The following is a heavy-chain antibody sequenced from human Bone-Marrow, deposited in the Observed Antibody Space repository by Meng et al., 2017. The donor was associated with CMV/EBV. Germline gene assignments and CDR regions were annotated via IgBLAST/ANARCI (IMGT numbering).Heavy chain of an antibody. CDR2: ISNSGRDI. CDR1: GFTFSSYE. CDR3: VKYTSGWYGVY. V-gene: IGHV3-48*03. Sequence: GGSLRLSCAASGFTFSSYEMNWVRQAPGKGLEWVSYISNSGRDIYYAGSVKGRFTISRDNAKNSLYLQMNSLRVEDTAFYYCVKYTSGWYGVYWGQGTLVTVSS. J-gene: IGHJ4*02. D-gene: IGHD6-19*01.